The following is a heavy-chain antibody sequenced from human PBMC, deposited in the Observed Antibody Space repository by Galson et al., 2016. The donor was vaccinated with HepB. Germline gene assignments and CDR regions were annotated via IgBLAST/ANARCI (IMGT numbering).Heavy chain of an antibody. D-gene: IGHD2-8*01. Sequence: SLRLSCAASGFSFSDHYMDWVRQAPGKGLEWVGRVRNKGQGYSTEYAVSVKGRFTISRDDAKNSVYLQMNGLKTEDTAVYYCARAAVASGNCRNGGCPPSGYFDSWGQGALVTVSS. CDR2: VRNKGQGYST. V-gene: IGHV3-72*01. CDR1: GFSFSDHY. J-gene: IGHJ4*02. CDR3: ARAAVASGNCRNGGCPPSGYFDS.